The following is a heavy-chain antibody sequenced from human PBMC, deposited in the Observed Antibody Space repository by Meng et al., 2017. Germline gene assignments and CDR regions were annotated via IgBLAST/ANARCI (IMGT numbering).Heavy chain of an antibody. Sequence: SGPTLVKPTQTLTLTCTFSGFSLSTSGMCVSWVRQPPGKALKWLALIDWDDDKYYSTSLKTRLTISKDTSKNQVVLTMTNMDPVDTATYYCARIGPGGSGSYYKRYYYYGMDVWGQGTTVTVSS. V-gene: IGHV2-70*20. CDR2: IDWDDDK. J-gene: IGHJ6*02. D-gene: IGHD3-10*01. CDR3: ARIGPGGSGSYYKRYYYYGMDV. CDR1: GFSLSTSGMC.